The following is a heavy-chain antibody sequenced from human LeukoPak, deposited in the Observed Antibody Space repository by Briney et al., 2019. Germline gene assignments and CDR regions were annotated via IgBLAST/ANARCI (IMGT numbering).Heavy chain of an antibody. Sequence: GGSLRLSCAASGFTFSNYAMRWVRQAPGKGLEWVSYISGTGDNTHYADSVKGRFTISRDNSKNTVSLQINNLRAEDTAVYYCARGYSGVDDFFYWGQGILVTVSS. CDR1: GFTFSNYA. CDR2: ISGTGDNT. D-gene: IGHD5-12*01. J-gene: IGHJ4*02. CDR3: ARGYSGVDDFFY. V-gene: IGHV3-23*01.